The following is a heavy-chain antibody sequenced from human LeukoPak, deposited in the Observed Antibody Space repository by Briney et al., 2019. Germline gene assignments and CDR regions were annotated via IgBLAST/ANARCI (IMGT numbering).Heavy chain of an antibody. CDR2: ISGSGGST. Sequence: GGSLRLSCAASGFTFSSYAMSWVRQAPGKGLEWVSAISGSGGSTYYADSVKGRFTISRDNSKNTLYLQMNSLRAEDTAVYYCAKESRGVIAARPLSYMDVWGKGTTVTVSS. V-gene: IGHV3-23*01. CDR1: GFTFSSYA. CDR3: AKESRGVIAARPLSYMDV. D-gene: IGHD6-6*01. J-gene: IGHJ6*03.